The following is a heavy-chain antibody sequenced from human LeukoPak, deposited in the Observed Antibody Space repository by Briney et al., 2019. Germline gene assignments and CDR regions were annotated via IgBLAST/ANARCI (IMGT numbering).Heavy chain of an antibody. CDR3: ARGSLDYYDSSGYPVAYFQH. D-gene: IGHD3-22*01. CDR2: IYYSGST. Sequence: SETLSLTCTVSGGSVNSGTYYWSWIRQPPGKGLEWIGYIYYSGSTNYNPSLKSRVTISVDTSKNQFSLKLSSVTAADTAVYYCARGSLDYYDSSGYPVAYFQHWGQGTLVTVSS. CDR1: GGSVNSGTYY. V-gene: IGHV4-61*01. J-gene: IGHJ1*01.